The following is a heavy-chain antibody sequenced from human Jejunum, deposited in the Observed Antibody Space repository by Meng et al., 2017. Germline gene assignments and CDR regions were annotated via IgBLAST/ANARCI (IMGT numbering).Heavy chain of an antibody. CDR3: AKHLSGSYTFDS. J-gene: IGHJ4*02. CDR1: GFTFSTNY. D-gene: IGHD1-26*01. CDR2: SGRSRDT. V-gene: IGHV3-23*04. Sequence: VVLVDFGGCLVLPGGSLRLSCAASGFTFSTNYMSWVRRAPGKGLEWVSASGRSRDTYYADSVKGRFTISRDTSKNTLYLEMNSLRAEDTAVYYCAKHLSGSYTFDSWGQGTLVTVSS.